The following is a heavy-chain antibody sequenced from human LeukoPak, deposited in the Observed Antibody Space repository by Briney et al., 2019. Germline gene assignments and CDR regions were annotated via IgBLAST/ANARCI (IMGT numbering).Heavy chain of an antibody. D-gene: IGHD3-16*01. CDR2: IYHSGST. Sequence: SQTLSLTCAVSGGSISSGGYSWSWIRQPPGKGLEWIGYIYHSGSTYYIPSLKSRVTISVDRSKNQFSLKLSSVTAADTAVYYCASSLWGYFDYWGQGTLVTVSS. CDR1: GGSISSGGYS. J-gene: IGHJ4*02. V-gene: IGHV4-30-2*01. CDR3: ASSLWGYFDY.